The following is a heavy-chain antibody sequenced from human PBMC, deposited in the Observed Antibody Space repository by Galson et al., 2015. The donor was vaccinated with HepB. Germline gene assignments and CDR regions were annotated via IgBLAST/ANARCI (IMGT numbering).Heavy chain of an antibody. CDR3: ATDHPYLRGYSYGYHN. V-gene: IGHV1-24*01. Sequence: SVKVSCKVSGYTLTELSMHWVRQAPGKGLEWMGGFDPEDGETIYAQKFQGRVTMTEDTSTDTAYMELSSLRSEDTAVYYCATDHPYLRGYSYGYHNWGQGTLVTVSS. CDR1: GYTLTELS. J-gene: IGHJ4*02. D-gene: IGHD5-18*01. CDR2: FDPEDGET.